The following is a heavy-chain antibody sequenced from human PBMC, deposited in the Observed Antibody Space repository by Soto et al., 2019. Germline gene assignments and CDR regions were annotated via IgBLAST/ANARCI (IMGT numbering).Heavy chain of an antibody. V-gene: IGHV1-2*04. D-gene: IGHD3-9*01. Sequence: ASVKVSCKASGYTFTGYYMHGVRQAPGQGLEWMGWINPNSGGTNYAQKFQGWVTMTRDTSISTAYMELSRLRSDDTAVYYCARELRDYDILTGYYSSDAFDIWGQGTMVTVSS. J-gene: IGHJ3*02. CDR2: INPNSGGT. CDR1: GYTFTGYY. CDR3: ARELRDYDILTGYYSSDAFDI.